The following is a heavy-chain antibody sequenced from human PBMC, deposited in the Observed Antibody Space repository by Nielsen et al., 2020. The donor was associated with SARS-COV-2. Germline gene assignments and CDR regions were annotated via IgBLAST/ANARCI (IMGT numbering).Heavy chain of an antibody. CDR1: GGSISSSSYY. D-gene: IGHD1-26*01. V-gene: IGHV4-39*02. J-gene: IGHJ5*02. CDR3: ARDSGSYYGNWFDP. CDR2: IYYSGST. Sequence: SETLSLTCTVSGGSISSSSYYWGWIRQPPGKGLEWIGSIYYSGSTYYNPSLKSRVTISVDTSKNQFSLKLSSVTAADTAVYYCARDSGSYYGNWFDPWGQGTLVTVSS.